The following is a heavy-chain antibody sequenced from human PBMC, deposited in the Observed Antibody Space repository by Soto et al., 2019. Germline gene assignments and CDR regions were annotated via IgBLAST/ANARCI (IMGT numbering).Heavy chain of an antibody. CDR2: IIPIFGTA. Sequence: QVQLVQSGAEVKKPGSSVKVSCKASGGTFSSYAISWVRQAPGQGLEWMGGIIPIFGTANYAQKFQGRVTITADESTSTAYMELSRLGFEETAVYYCASGSYFGGDCYRWFAPWGQGTLVTVSS. J-gene: IGHJ5*02. CDR3: ASGSYFGGDCYRWFAP. CDR1: GGTFSSYA. V-gene: IGHV1-69*01. D-gene: IGHD2-21*02.